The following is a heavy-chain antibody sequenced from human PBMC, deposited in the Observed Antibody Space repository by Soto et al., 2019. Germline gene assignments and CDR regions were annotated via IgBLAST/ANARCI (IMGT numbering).Heavy chain of an antibody. V-gene: IGHV4-31*03. CDR3: ARYRLRGYWYFDL. CDR1: GGSISSGGYY. Sequence: SDTLSLTCTVSGGSISSGGYYWSWIRQHPGKGLEWIGYIYYSGSTYYNPSLKSRVTISVDTSKNQFSLKLSSVTAADTAVYYCARYRLRGYWYFDLWGRGTLVTVSS. J-gene: IGHJ2*01. D-gene: IGHD5-12*01. CDR2: IYYSGST.